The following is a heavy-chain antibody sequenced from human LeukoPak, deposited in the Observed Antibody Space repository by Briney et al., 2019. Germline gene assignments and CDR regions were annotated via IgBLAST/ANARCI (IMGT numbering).Heavy chain of an antibody. CDR3: ARILTTFDS. D-gene: IGHD4-11*01. J-gene: IGHJ4*02. Sequence: GWVRPGPRKRLEWIGSFYYIGGTYYNPSLEGRVTISADSSKNQFSLKLTSVTAADTALYYCARILTTFDSWGQGTLVTVSS. CDR2: FYYIGGT. V-gene: IGHV4-39*01.